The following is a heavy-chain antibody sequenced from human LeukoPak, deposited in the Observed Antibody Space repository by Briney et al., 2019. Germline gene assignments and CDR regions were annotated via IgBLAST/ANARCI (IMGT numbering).Heavy chain of an antibody. V-gene: IGHV1-69*13. J-gene: IGHJ4*02. D-gene: IGHD3-10*01. Sequence: SVKVSCKASGGTFSSYAISWVRQAPGQGLEWMGGIIPIFGTANYAQKCHGRVTITADESTRTAYMELSSLRSEDTAVYYCARAGDYYGSGSYYNVLSPIFDYWGQGTLVTVSS. CDR3: ARAGDYYGSGSYYNVLSPIFDY. CDR2: IIPIFGTA. CDR1: GGTFSSYA.